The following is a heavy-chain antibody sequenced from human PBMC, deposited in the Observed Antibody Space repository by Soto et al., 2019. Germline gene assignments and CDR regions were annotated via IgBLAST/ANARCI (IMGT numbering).Heavy chain of an antibody. CDR1: GYRFSNSW. CDR2: IYPGDSDT. CDR3: ARQDGYALYYFDS. J-gene: IGHJ4*02. D-gene: IGHD5-12*01. Sequence: PGESLKISCKGSGYRFSNSWIAWVRQMPGKGLEWMGIIYPGDSDTRYSPSFQGQVTISTDRSLSTAYLQWSSLKASDTAMYYCARQDGYALYYFDSWGQGTLVTVSS. V-gene: IGHV5-51*01.